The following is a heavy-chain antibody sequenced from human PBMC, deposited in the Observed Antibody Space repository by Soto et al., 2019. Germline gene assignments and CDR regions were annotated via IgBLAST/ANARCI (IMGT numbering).Heavy chain of an antibody. CDR3: ARDGRRGYSYGGNADY. Sequence: QVQLVQSGAEVKKPGSSVKVSCKASGGTFSSYAISWVRQAPGQGLEWMGGIIPIFGTAHYAQKFQGRVTITADKSTSTAYMELSSLRSEDTAVYYCARDGRRGYSYGGNADYWGQGTLVTVSS. V-gene: IGHV1-69*06. CDR2: IIPIFGTA. CDR1: GGTFSSYA. D-gene: IGHD5-18*01. J-gene: IGHJ4*02.